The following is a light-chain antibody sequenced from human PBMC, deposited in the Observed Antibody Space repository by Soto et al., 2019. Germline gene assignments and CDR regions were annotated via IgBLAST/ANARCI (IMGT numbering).Light chain of an antibody. CDR1: QSLLNSNGNNY. Sequence: DLVMTQSPLSLPVTPGEPASISCRSSQSLLNSNGNNYLDWYLQKPGQSPQLLIYLGSNRAPGVSDRFPGSGSGTDFTLKISRVEAEDVGVYYCMQALQTPLTFGGGTKVEIK. CDR2: LGS. CDR3: MQALQTPLT. V-gene: IGKV2-28*01. J-gene: IGKJ4*01.